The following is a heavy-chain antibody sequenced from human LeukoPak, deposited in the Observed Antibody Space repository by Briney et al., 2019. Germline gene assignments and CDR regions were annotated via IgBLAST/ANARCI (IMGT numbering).Heavy chain of an antibody. CDR2: VYYSGST. Sequence: PSETLSLTCTVSGVSISSYYWSWIRHPPGKGLEWIGYVYYSGSTDYNPSLKSRVTISLDTSKNQFSLKLSSVTAADTAVYYCARPMVRGVNDALDIWGQGTMVTVSS. V-gene: IGHV4-59*08. CDR1: GVSISSYY. CDR3: ARPMVRGVNDALDI. J-gene: IGHJ3*02. D-gene: IGHD3-10*01.